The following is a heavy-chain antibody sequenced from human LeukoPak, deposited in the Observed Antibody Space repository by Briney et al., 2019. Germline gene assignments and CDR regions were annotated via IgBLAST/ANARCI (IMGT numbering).Heavy chain of an antibody. CDR2: IYTSGST. V-gene: IGHV4-4*07. CDR1: GGSISSYY. CDR3: ARVAKPRTGGYYFDY. J-gene: IGHJ4*02. Sequence: PSETLSLTCTVSGGSISSYYWSWIRQPAGKGLEWIGRIYTSGSTNYNPSLKSRVTMSVHTSKNQFSLKLSSVTAADTAVYYCARVAKPRTGGYYFDYWGQGTLVTVSS. D-gene: IGHD7-27*01.